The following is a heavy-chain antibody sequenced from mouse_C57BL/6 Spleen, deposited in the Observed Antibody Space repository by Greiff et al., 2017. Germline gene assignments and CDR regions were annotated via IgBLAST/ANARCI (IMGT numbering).Heavy chain of an antibody. CDR2: ISYDGSN. J-gene: IGHJ2*01. CDR1: GYSITSGYY. Sequence: EVKLVESGPGLVKPSQSLSLTCSVTGYSITSGYYWNWIRQFPGNKLEWMGYISYDGSNNYNPSLKNRISITRDTSKNQFFLKLNSVTTEDTATYYCAREGVFWGQGTTLTVSS. V-gene: IGHV3-6*01. CDR3: AREGVF.